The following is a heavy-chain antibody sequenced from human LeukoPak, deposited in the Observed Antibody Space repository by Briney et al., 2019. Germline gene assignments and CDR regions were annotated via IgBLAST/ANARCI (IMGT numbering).Heavy chain of an antibody. CDR1: GFTFSSYE. D-gene: IGHD3-22*01. V-gene: IGHV3-48*03. Sequence: GGSLRLSCAASGFTFSSYEMNWVRQAPGKGLEWVSYISSSGSTIYYADSVKGRFTISRDNAKNSLYLQMNSLRAEDTAVYYCASSYDSSGSLDAFDIWGQGTMVTVSS. CDR2: ISSSGSTI. CDR3: ASSYDSSGSLDAFDI. J-gene: IGHJ3*02.